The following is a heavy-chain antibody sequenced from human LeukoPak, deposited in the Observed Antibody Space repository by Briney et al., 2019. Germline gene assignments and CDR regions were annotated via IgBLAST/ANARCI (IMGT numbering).Heavy chain of an antibody. D-gene: IGHD5-12*01. Sequence: GGSLRLSCVASGYAFSSFGIHWVRQAPGKGLEGVAIIWSDGSKAYYADSVKGRFTISRDNSKNTLYLQMSGLRVDDTAMYYCARRHVDSYYYGMDVWGQGTTVTVSS. CDR3: ARRHVDSYYYGMDV. CDR1: GYAFSSFG. CDR2: IWSDGSKA. V-gene: IGHV3-33*01. J-gene: IGHJ6*02.